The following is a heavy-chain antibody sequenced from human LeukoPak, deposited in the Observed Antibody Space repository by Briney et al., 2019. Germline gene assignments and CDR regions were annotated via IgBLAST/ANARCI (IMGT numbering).Heavy chain of an antibody. D-gene: IGHD1-26*01. CDR3: ATLGLLRGAGFNLATRFDY. CDR2: VHYTGST. J-gene: IGHJ4*02. Sequence: KPSETLSLTCTVSGVSISNNYFYWAWIRQPPGKGLELFGYVHYTGSTFYNSSLKSRITISADTSQNQFSLSLTSVTAADTAVYYCATLGLLRGAGFNLATRFDYWGQGTLVTVSS. V-gene: IGHV4-39*01. CDR1: GVSISNNYFY.